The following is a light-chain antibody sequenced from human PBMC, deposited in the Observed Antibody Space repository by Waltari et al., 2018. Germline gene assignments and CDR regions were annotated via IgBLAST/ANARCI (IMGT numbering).Light chain of an antibody. CDR3: QQYNVSPWT. J-gene: IGKJ1*01. V-gene: IGKV1-5*03. CDR1: QSIGTW. CDR2: RAT. Sequence: DIQMTQSPSTLSASVGDRVTITGRASQSIGTWWAWYHQKPGRAPNVMIYRATSLESGVPSRFSGSGSGTDFTLTITSLQPDDFATYYCQQYNVSPWTFGQGTKVEIK.